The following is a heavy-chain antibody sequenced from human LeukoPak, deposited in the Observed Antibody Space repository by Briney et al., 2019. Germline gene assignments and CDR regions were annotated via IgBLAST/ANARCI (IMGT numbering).Heavy chain of an antibody. CDR1: GFTFSSYA. Sequence: PGGSLRLSCAASGFTFSSYAMNWVRQAPGKGLEWVSAISGSGGSTYYADSVKGRFTISRDNSKNTLYLQMNSLRAEDTAVYYCAKEQPRPLRFLEWLAPNYYYYYGMDVWGQGTTVTVSS. D-gene: IGHD3-3*01. V-gene: IGHV3-23*01. CDR3: AKEQPRPLRFLEWLAPNYYYYYGMDV. J-gene: IGHJ6*02. CDR2: ISGSGGST.